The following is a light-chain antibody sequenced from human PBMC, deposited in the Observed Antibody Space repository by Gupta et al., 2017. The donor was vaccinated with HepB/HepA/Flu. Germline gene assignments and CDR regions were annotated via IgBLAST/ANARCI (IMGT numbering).Light chain of an antibody. Sequence: DIQMTQSPSSLSASVGDTVTITCRASERIGTFLNWYQKKPGKAPNLLIYAASNVQSGVPSRFSGSGCGTHFTLTINRLQPADFANYYCQQRKSPQWTFGRGTKVDIK. CDR2: AAS. J-gene: IGKJ1*01. CDR1: ERIGTF. CDR3: QQRKSPQWT. V-gene: IGKV1-39*01.